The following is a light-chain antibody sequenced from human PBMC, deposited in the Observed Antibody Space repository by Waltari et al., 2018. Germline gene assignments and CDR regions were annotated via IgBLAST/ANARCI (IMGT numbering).Light chain of an antibody. CDR3: CADVGRTTWV. J-gene: IGLJ3*02. Sequence: QSALTQPASVSGSPGQSITISCTGTSSDIGDHILVSWYQLHPGKAPNLILYEVNQRPSGVSYRCSGSKSGYTAYLTISGLQAEDEADYYCCADVGRTTWVFGGGTSLTVL. CDR1: SSDIGDHIL. CDR2: EVN. V-gene: IGLV2-23*02.